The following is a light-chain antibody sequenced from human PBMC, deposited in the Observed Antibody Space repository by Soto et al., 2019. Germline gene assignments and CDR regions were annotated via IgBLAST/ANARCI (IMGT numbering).Light chain of an antibody. CDR3: CSYVSSSTSVV. CDR2: EDT. V-gene: IGLV2-23*01. Sequence: QSALTQPASVSGSPGQSITISCTGTSSDVGSHNLVSWYQQHPDKAPKLMIYEDTKRPSGVSNRFSASKSGNAASLTISGLQAEDEADYCCCSYVSSSTSVVFGGGTKLTVL. CDR1: SSDVGSHNL. J-gene: IGLJ3*02.